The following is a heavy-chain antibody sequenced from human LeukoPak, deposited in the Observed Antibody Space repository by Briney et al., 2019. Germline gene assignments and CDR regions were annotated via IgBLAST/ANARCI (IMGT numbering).Heavy chain of an antibody. CDR3: AKELSGYYYYYMDV. CDR2: ISGSGGST. Sequence: GGSLRLSCAASGFTFSSYWMSWVRQAPGKGLEWVSAISGSGGSTYYADSVKGRFTISRDNSKNTLYLQMNSLRAEDTAVYYCAKELSGYYYYYMDVWGKGTTVTVSS. D-gene: IGHD3-22*01. CDR1: GFTFSSYW. V-gene: IGHV3-23*01. J-gene: IGHJ6*03.